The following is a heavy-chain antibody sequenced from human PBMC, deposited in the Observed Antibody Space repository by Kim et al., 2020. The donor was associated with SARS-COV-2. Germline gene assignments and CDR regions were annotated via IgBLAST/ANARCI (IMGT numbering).Heavy chain of an antibody. CDR3: ARGLGDGYKWNY. CDR1: GGSISSYC. J-gene: IGHJ4*02. V-gene: IGHV4-4*07. CDR2: ICPSENT. D-gene: IGHD1-1*01. Sequence: PSETLSLTCTVSGGSISSYCWSWIRQPAGKGLEWIGRICPSENTNYNPSLKSRVTMSADTSKNQFSLKLNSVTAADTAVYYCARGLGDGYKWNYWGQGTLVTVSS.